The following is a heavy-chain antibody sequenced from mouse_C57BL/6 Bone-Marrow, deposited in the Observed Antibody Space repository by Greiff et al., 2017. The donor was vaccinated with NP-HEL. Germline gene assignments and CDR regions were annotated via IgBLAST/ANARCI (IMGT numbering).Heavy chain of an antibody. CDR1: GYTFTSYW. V-gene: IGHV1-53*01. CDR2: INPSNGGT. CDR3: ARVLRRYAMDY. J-gene: IGHJ4*01. Sequence: QVHVKQPGTELVKPGASVKLSCKASGYTFTSYWMHWVKQRPGQGLEWIGNINPSNGGTNYNEKFKSKATLTVDKSSSTAYMQLSSLTSEDSAVYYCARVLRRYAMDYWGQGTSVTVSS. D-gene: IGHD1-1*01.